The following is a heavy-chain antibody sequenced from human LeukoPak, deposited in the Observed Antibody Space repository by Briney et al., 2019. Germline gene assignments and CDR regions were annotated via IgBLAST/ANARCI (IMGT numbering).Heavy chain of an antibody. CDR1: GFTFSSFE. D-gene: IGHD5-18*01. V-gene: IGHV4-59*01. CDR2: IYYSGST. CDR3: ARTTEGGYTYGYFYYYYMDV. J-gene: IGHJ6*03. Sequence: PGGSLRLSCAASGFTFSSFEMKWVRQAPGKGLEWIGYIYYSGSTNYNPSLKSRVTISVDTSKNQFSLKLTSVTAADTAVYYCARTTEGGYTYGYFYYYYMDVWGKGTTVTISS.